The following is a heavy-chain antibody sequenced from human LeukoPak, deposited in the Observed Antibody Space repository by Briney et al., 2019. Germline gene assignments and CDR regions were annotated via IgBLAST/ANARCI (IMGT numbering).Heavy chain of an antibody. D-gene: IGHD1-26*01. Sequence: GGSLRLSCAASGFTFSSYAMGWVRQAPGKGLEWVSVISGSGGSTYYADSVRGRFTISRDKSKNTLYLQMNSLRAEDTAVYYCARAYIVGATRWFDPWGQGTLVTVSS. V-gene: IGHV3-23*01. CDR1: GFTFSSYA. CDR2: ISGSGGST. CDR3: ARAYIVGATRWFDP. J-gene: IGHJ5*02.